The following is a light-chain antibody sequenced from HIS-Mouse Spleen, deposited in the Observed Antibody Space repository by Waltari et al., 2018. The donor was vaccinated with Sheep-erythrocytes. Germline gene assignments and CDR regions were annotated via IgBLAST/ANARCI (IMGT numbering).Light chain of an antibody. CDR3: CSYAGSSTPWV. Sequence: QSALTQPASVSGSPGQSITISCTGTSSYVGSYNLVSWYQQHPGKAPKLMIYEGSKRPSGVSTRFSGSKSGNTASLTSSGLQAEDEADYYCCSYAGSSTPWVFGGGTKLTVL. CDR1: SSYVGSYNL. CDR2: EGS. J-gene: IGLJ3*02. V-gene: IGLV2-23*01.